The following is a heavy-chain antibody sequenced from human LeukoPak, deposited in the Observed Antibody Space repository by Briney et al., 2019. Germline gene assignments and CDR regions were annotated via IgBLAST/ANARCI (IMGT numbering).Heavy chain of an antibody. CDR1: GYSFTSYG. D-gene: IGHD3-9*01. Sequence: ASVKVSCKASGYSFTSYGISWVRQAPGQGLEWMGWISAYNGNTKYAQKLQGRVTMTTDTSTSTAYMELRSLRSEDTAVYYCARGPTYYDILTGYYREAYFDYWGQGTLVTVSS. V-gene: IGHV1-18*01. CDR3: ARGPTYYDILTGYYREAYFDY. J-gene: IGHJ4*02. CDR2: ISAYNGNT.